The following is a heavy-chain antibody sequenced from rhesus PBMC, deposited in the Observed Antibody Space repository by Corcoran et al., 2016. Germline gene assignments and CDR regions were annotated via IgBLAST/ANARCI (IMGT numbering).Heavy chain of an antibody. CDR2: IYGSGGSN. CDR1: GYSISSGYY. J-gene: IGHJ6*01. V-gene: IGHV4S14*01. D-gene: IGHD2-15*01. CDR3: ARELEYLALDS. Sequence: QVQLQESGPGLVKPSETLSLTCAVSGYSISSGYYWGWIRQPPGKGLGWVGGIYGSGGSNYLNPSLKSRVTLSVDTSKNQFSLKLSSVTAADTAVYYCARELEYLALDSWGQGVVVTVSS.